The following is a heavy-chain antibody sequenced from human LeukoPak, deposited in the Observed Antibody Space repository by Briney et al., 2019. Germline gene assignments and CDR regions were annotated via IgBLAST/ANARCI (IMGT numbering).Heavy chain of an antibody. CDR3: ARRRDSDWYQGAFDI. D-gene: IGHD6-19*01. CDR1: GGSISSSSYY. Sequence: PSETLSLTCTVSGGSISSSSYYWGWIRQPPGKGLEWIGIIYYSGSTYHNPSLKSRVTISVDTSKNQFSLMLSSVTAADTAVYYCARRRDSDWYQGAFDIWAQGTMVTVSS. CDR2: IYYSGST. J-gene: IGHJ3*02. V-gene: IGHV4-39*01.